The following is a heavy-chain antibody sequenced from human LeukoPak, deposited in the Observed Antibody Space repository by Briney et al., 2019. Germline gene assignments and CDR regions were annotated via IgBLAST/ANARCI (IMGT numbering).Heavy chain of an antibody. J-gene: IGHJ4*02. CDR3: ARVLMDRSGCIDY. CDR2: IYYSGST. D-gene: IGHD6-19*01. CDR1: GYFISSGYY. Sequence: SETLSLTCAVPGYFISSGYYWGWIRQPPGKGLEWIGSIYYSGSTYYNPSLRSRVTISVDTSKNQFSLKLNSVTAADTAVYYCARVLMDRSGCIDYWGQGTLVTVSS. V-gene: IGHV4-38-2*01.